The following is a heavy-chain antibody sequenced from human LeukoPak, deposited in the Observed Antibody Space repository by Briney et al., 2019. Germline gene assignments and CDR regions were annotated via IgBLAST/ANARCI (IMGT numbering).Heavy chain of an antibody. J-gene: IGHJ4*02. V-gene: IGHV3-7*03. CDR2: IKQDGSEK. CDR1: GFTFSSYW. D-gene: IGHD3-10*01. CDR3: AKVHRAYDYDSGSYYDSGFGY. Sequence: TGGSLRLSCAASGFTFSSYWMSWVRQAPGKGLEWVANIKQDGSEKYYVDSVKGRFAISRDNAKNSLYLQMNSLRAEDTAIYYCAKVHRAYDYDSGSYYDSGFGYWGQGTLVTVSS.